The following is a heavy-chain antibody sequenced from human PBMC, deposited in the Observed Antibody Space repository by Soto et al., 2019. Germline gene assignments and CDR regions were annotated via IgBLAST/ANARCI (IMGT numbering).Heavy chain of an antibody. V-gene: IGHV3-74*01. CDR3: AIERVYGSGSTDY. Sequence: EVQLVESGGNLVQPGGSLRLSCAASGLTFSGYWMHWVRQAPGKGLIWVSRINNDGTTTNYADSVKGRFTISRDNAKNSVYLQMHSLGAGDTAVYYRAIERVYGSGSTDYWGQGPLVTVSS. CDR2: INNDGTTT. D-gene: IGHD3-10*01. CDR1: GLTFSGYW. J-gene: IGHJ4*02.